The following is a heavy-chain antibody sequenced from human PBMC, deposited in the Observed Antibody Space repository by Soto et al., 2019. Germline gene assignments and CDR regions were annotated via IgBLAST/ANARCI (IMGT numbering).Heavy chain of an antibody. V-gene: IGHV1-2*02. Sequence: ASVNVSCKASGYTFTGYYMHWVRQAPGQGLEWMGWINPNSGGTNYAQKFQGRVTMTRDTSISTAYMELSRLRSDDTAVYYCARARSDFSGYDWGFDYWGQGTLVTVSS. J-gene: IGHJ4*02. CDR1: GYTFTGYY. D-gene: IGHD5-12*01. CDR3: ARARSDFSGYDWGFDY. CDR2: INPNSGGT.